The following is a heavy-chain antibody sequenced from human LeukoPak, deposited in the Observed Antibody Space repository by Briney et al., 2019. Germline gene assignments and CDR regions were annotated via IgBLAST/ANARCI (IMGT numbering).Heavy chain of an antibody. J-gene: IGHJ4*02. V-gene: IGHV1-2*02. CDR2: INPNSGGT. CDR3: ATYCGGDCYSRMDY. D-gene: IGHD2-21*02. Sequence: ASVKVSCKASGYTFTGYYMHWVRQAPGQGLKWMGWINPNSGGTNYAQKFQGRVTMTRDTSISTAYMELSRLRSDDTAVYYCATYCGGDCYSRMDYWGQGTLVTVSS. CDR1: GYTFTGYY.